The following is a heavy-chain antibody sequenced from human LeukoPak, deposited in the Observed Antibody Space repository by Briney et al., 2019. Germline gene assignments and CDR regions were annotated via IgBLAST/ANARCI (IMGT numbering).Heavy chain of an antibody. CDR3: ARIRRHNYDWYADDS. V-gene: IGHV4-4*07. J-gene: IGHJ4*02. D-gene: IGHD3-9*01. CDR2: ISFSVGT. Sequence: SETLSLTCAVSGASVSSNYWSWIRQSAGERLEWIGRISFSVGTNYSPSLKSRVSMSLDASKNQFSLKLTSVTAADTAVYYCARIRRHNYDWYADDSWGQGALVTVSS. CDR1: GASVSSNY.